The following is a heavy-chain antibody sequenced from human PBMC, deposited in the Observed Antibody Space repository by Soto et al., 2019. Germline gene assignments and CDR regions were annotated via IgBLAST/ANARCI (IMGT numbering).Heavy chain of an antibody. CDR3: ARDRGSGWPTTFYYFDF. J-gene: IGHJ4*02. CDR2: ISAYNGDT. V-gene: IGHV1-18*01. Sequence: QVQLVQSGAEVKKPGASVKVSCKASGYTFPTYGISWVRQAPGQGLEWMGWISAYNGDTNYAQKLQDRVTMTTDTSXSXXYMDLGSLRSDDTAVYYCARDRGSGWPTTFYYFDFWGQGTLVTVSS. D-gene: IGHD6-19*01. CDR1: GYTFPTYG.